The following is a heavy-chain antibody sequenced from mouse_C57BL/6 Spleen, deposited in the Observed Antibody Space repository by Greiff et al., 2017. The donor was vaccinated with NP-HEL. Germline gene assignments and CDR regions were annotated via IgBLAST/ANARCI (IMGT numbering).Heavy chain of an antibody. Sequence: EVQLQQSGPELVKPGASVKIPCKASGYTFTDYNMDWVKQSHGKSLEWIGDINPNNGGTIYNQKFKGKATLTVDKSSSTAYMELRSLTSEDTAVYYCARSPLNYYGSSPWFAYWGQGTLVTVSA. V-gene: IGHV1-18*01. CDR2: INPNNGGT. J-gene: IGHJ3*01. CDR1: GYTFTDYN. CDR3: ARSPLNYYGSSPWFAY. D-gene: IGHD1-1*01.